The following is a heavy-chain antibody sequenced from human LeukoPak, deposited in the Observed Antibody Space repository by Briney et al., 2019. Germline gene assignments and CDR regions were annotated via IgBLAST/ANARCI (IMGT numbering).Heavy chain of an antibody. CDR2: INPNSGGT. CDR1: GHTFSGYY. D-gene: IGHD3-10*01. V-gene: IGHV1-2*02. Sequence: ASVKVSCKASGHTFSGYYMHWVRQAPGQGLEWMGWINPNSGGTNYAQKFQGRVTMTRDTSISTAYMELSRLRSDDTAVYHCVSSSYYGSPDYWGQGTLVTVSS. CDR3: VSSSYYGSPDY. J-gene: IGHJ4*02.